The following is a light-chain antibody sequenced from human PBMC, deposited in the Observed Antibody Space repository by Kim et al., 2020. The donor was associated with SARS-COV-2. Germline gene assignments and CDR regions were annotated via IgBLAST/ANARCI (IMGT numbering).Light chain of an antibody. CDR2: AAS. Sequence: AIQMTQSPSSLSASVGDRIIITCRASQGIRNDLGWYQQKPGKAPKLLIYAASSLESGVPSRFSGSGSGTDFTLTISSLQPEDFATYYCLQDYHYPRTFGQGTKVEVK. V-gene: IGKV1-6*02. CDR1: QGIRND. J-gene: IGKJ1*01. CDR3: LQDYHYPRT.